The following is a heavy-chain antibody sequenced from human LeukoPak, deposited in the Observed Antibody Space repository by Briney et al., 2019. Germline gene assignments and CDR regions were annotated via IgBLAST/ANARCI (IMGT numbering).Heavy chain of an antibody. Sequence: QTGGSLRLSCAASGFTVSSNYMSWVRQAPGKGLEWVAVIWYDGSNKYYADSVKGRFTISRDNSKNTLYLQMNSLRAEDTAVYYCARDTDILTGYPEGWDYYYGMDVWGQGTTVTVSS. CDR3: ARDTDILTGYPEGWDYYYGMDV. D-gene: IGHD3-9*01. V-gene: IGHV3-33*08. J-gene: IGHJ6*02. CDR2: IWYDGSNK. CDR1: GFTVSSNY.